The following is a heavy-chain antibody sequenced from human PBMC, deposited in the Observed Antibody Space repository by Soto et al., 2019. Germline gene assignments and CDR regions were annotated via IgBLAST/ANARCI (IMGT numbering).Heavy chain of an antibody. D-gene: IGHD6-19*01. J-gene: IGHJ3*02. CDR1: GFTFSSSA. V-gene: IGHV3-30-3*01. CDR2: ISYDGNNK. Sequence: RRLSCAASGFTFSSSAMHWFRQAPGKGLVWVAVISYDGNNKYYADSVKGRFTISRDNTENTLYLQLNSLSAEDTAVYYCERKGYGSGQADAIDIWGQGTMVTV. CDR3: ERKGYGSGQADAIDI.